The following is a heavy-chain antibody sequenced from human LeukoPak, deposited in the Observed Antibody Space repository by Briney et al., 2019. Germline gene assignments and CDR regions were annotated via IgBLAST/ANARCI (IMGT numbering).Heavy chain of an antibody. CDR3: ATAAGTTNWFDP. CDR1: GYTFTGYY. Sequence: ASVKVSCKASGYTFTGYYMHWVRQAPGQGLEWMGWINPNSGGTNYAQKFQGRVTMTRDTSISTAYMELRSLRSDDTAVYYCATAAGTTNWFDPWGQGTLVTVSS. V-gene: IGHV1-2*02. D-gene: IGHD6-13*01. J-gene: IGHJ5*02. CDR2: INPNSGGT.